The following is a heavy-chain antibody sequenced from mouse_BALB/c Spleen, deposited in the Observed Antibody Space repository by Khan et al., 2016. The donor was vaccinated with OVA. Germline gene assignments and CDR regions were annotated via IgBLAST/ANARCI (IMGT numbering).Heavy chain of an antibody. V-gene: IGHV1S137*01. CDR1: GYIFTDFS. D-gene: IGHD2-1*01. J-gene: IGHJ3*01. CDR3: ARGSGNYLFAY. CDR2: ISTYYGDS. Sequence: QVQLKESGAELVRPGVSVKISCKGSGYIFTDFSMHWVKRSHAKSLEWIGVISTYYGDSIYNQNFKDKATLTVEKSYSTAYMELASLTAEYSTIFYCARGSGNYLFAYWGQGTLVTVSA.